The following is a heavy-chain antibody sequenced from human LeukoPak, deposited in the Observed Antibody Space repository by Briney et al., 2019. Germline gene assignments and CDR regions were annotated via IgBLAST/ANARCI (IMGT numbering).Heavy chain of an antibody. J-gene: IGHJ4*02. V-gene: IGHV3-23*01. Sequence: GGSLRLSCAASGFTFSSYATSWVRQAPGKGLEWVSAISGSGGSTYYADSVKGRFTISRDNSKNTLYLQMNSLRAEDTAVYYCARGVGASATHFDYWGQGTLVTVSS. CDR1: GFTFSSYA. CDR2: ISGSGGST. D-gene: IGHD1-26*01. CDR3: ARGVGASATHFDY.